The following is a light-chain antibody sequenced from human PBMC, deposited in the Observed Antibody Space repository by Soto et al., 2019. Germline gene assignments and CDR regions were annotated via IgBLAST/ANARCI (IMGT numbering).Light chain of an antibody. J-gene: IGLJ1*01. CDR2: EVT. CDR3: SSHSRSVGLEV. CDR1: SADVGNYDY. V-gene: IGLV2-14*01. Sequence: QSALTQPASVSGSPGQSITISCTGTSADVGNYDYVSWYQHHPGKAPKLMIYEVTNRPSGVSNRFSGSKSGNTASLTISGLQAEDEAKYYCSSHSRSVGLEVFGTGTKVTVL.